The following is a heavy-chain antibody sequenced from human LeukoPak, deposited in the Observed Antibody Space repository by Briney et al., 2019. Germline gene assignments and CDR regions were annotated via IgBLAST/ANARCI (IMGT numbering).Heavy chain of an antibody. D-gene: IGHD3-3*01. V-gene: IGHV1-18*01. J-gene: IGHJ4*02. Sequence: GASVKVSCKASGYTFTSYGISWVRQAPGQGLEWMGWISAYNGNTNYAQKLQGRVTMTTDTSTSTAYMELRSLRSDDTAVYYCARDLFARRITIFGVVPSYWGQGTLVTVSS. CDR1: GYTFTSYG. CDR2: ISAYNGNT. CDR3: ARDLFARRITIFGVVPSY.